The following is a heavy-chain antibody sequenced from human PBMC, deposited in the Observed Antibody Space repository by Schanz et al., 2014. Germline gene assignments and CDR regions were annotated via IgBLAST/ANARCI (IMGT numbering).Heavy chain of an antibody. CDR3: ARDRDQWDGNYLDY. CDR2: INPNSDGT. CDR1: GYSFTDFY. D-gene: IGHD1-26*01. J-gene: IGHJ4*02. Sequence: QVQLMQSGAEMKKPGASVKVSCKASGYSFTDFYIHWLRQAPGQGPEWLGWINPNSDGTKYAQKFQGRVTMTRDTSVNTAYLDLSSLTSDDTAVYYCARDRDQWDGNYLDYWGQGTLVTVSS. V-gene: IGHV1-2*02.